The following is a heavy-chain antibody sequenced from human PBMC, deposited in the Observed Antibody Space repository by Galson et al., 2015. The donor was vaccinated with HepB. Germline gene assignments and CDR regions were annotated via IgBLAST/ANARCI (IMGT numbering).Heavy chain of an antibody. D-gene: IGHD3-10*01. Sequence: SETLSLTCTVSGGSISSYYWSWIRQPPGKGLEWIGYIYYSGSTNYNPSLKSRVTISVDTSKNQFSLKLSSVTAADTAVYYCARGEYYGSGSGGGWFDPWGQGTLVTVSS. CDR2: IYYSGST. CDR1: GGSISSYY. J-gene: IGHJ5*02. V-gene: IGHV4-59*01. CDR3: ARGEYYGSGSGGGWFDP.